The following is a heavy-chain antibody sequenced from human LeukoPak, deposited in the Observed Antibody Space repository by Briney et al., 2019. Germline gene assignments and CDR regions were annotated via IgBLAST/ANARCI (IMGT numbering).Heavy chain of an antibody. Sequence: SGGSLRLSCAVSGFTFSSYAMHWVRQAPGKGLEWVAVISYDGSNKYYADSVKGRFTNSRDNSKNTLYLQMNSLRAEDTAVYYCARDLPGSPTVDLWTFDYWGQGTLVTVSS. J-gene: IGHJ4*02. CDR2: ISYDGSNK. CDR3: ARDLPGSPTVDLWTFDY. D-gene: IGHD3/OR15-3a*01. CDR1: GFTFSSYA. V-gene: IGHV3-30*04.